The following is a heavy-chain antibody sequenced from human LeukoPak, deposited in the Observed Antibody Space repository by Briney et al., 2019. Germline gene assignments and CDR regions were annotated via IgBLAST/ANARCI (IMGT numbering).Heavy chain of an antibody. Sequence: PGGSLRLSCAASGFTFSIYAMSWVRQAPGKGLEWVSAISGSGGTAYYADSVKGRFTISRDNSKNTLYLQMNSLRAEDTAVYYCATDKGDFDYWGQGTLVTVSS. CDR2: ISGSGGTA. CDR3: ATDKGDFDY. J-gene: IGHJ4*02. V-gene: IGHV3-23*01. CDR1: GFTFSIYA. D-gene: IGHD3-16*01.